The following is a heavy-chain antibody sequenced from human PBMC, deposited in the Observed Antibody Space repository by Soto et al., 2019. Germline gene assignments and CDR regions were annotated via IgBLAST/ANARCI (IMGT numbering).Heavy chain of an antibody. CDR1: GGTFSSYT. CDR2: IIPILGIA. CDR3: ARFQREVAGTQWYFDL. D-gene: IGHD6-19*01. Sequence: QVQLVQSGAEVKKPGSSVKVSCKASGGTFSSYTISWVRQAPGQGLEWMGRIIPILGIANYAQKFQGRVTITADKSTSTAYMELSSLRSEDTAVYYCARFQREVAGTQWYFDLWGRGTLVTVSS. V-gene: IGHV1-69*02. J-gene: IGHJ2*01.